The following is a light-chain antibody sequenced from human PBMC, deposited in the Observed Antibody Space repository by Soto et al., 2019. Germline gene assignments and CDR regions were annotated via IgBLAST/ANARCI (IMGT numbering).Light chain of an antibody. V-gene: IGLV2-8*01. Sequence: QSALTQPPSASGSPGQSVTISCTGTSSDVGGYNYVSWYQQHPGKAPKLMIYEVSKRPSGVPDRFSGSKSGNTASLTVSGLQAEDEADYYCSSYAGSNNLVVFGGGTKLTVI. CDR1: SSDVGGYNY. J-gene: IGLJ2*01. CDR2: EVS. CDR3: SSYAGSNNLVV.